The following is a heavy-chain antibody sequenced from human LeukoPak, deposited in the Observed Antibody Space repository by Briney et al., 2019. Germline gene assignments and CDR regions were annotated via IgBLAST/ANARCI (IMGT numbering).Heavy chain of an antibody. D-gene: IGHD2/OR15-2a*01. CDR3: ARSGPISLRF. CDR2: MNPKTDNT. Sequence: ASVKVSCKTSGYSFTDYDIHWVRQATGQGLEWMGWMNPKTDNTEYAQKFQGRVTLTWTTSISTAYMELSSLKSEDTAVYFCARSGPISLRFWGQGTLATVSS. J-gene: IGHJ4*02. V-gene: IGHV1-8*01. CDR1: GYSFTDYD.